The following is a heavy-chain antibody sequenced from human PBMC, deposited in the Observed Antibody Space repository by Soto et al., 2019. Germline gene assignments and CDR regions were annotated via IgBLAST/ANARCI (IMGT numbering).Heavy chain of an antibody. CDR2: IKQDGSEK. Sequence: EVQLVESGGGLVQPGGSLRLSCAASGFTFSSYWMSWVRQAPGKGLEWVANIKQDGSEKYYVDSVKGRFTISRDNAKNSLYLQMNSLRAEDMAVYYCARDSGYYDFWSGYYVPFYLFDYWGQGTLVTVSS. D-gene: IGHD3-3*01. J-gene: IGHJ4*02. V-gene: IGHV3-7*01. CDR3: ARDSGYYDFWSGYYVPFYLFDY. CDR1: GFTFSSYW.